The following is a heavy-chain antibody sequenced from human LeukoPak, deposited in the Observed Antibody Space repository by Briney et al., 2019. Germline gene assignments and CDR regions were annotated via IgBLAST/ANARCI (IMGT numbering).Heavy chain of an antibody. Sequence: AAVTLSSPAYAYTFTDYYIHLIRHAPGQGLGWMGWIRPTSGDTNYAQKFQGRVTMTRDTSIATAYMELSGLTSDDTAVYYCARANPASGMFPFDYWGQGTLLTVSS. CDR1: AYTFTDYY. CDR2: IRPTSGDT. D-gene: IGHD3-3*01. V-gene: IGHV1-2*02. J-gene: IGHJ4*02. CDR3: ARANPASGMFPFDY.